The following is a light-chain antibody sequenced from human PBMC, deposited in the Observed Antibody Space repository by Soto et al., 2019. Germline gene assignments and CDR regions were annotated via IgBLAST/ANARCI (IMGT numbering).Light chain of an antibody. CDR3: QQYCSSPVT. CDR2: GAS. J-gene: IGKJ5*01. V-gene: IGKV3-20*01. CDR1: QSVSSTY. Sequence: EIVLTQSPGTLSLSPGERATLSCRASQSVSSTYLAWYQQKPGQPPRLLIYGASSRATGIPDRFGGSGSGTDLPLTIARVESEDFAVYYCQQYCSSPVTFGQGTRLDIK.